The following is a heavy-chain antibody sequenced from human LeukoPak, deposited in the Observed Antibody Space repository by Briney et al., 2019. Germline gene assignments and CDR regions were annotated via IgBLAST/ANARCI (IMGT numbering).Heavy chain of an antibody. J-gene: IGHJ4*02. CDR3: AREARGSGRDFDY. CDR1: GFSFSDFY. D-gene: IGHD1-26*01. V-gene: IGHV3-11*01. CDR2: IGTRSNPI. Sequence: PGGSLRLSCAASGFSFSDFYMSWIRQAPGMGQEWISYIGTRSNPIYYADSVKGRFTISRDDAKNSLYLQMNSLRDEDTAVYFCAREARGSGRDFDYWGQGILVTVSS.